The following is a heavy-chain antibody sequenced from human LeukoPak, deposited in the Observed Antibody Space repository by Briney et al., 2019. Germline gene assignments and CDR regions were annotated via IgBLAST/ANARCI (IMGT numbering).Heavy chain of an antibody. Sequence: ASVKVSCKASGYIFNSYGISWVRQAPGQGLEWMGWVSAYNGHTNYVQKFQGRVTMTTDTSTSTASMELRRLRSDDTAVYYCVRVIPQKWELPGKWFDPWGQGTLVTVSS. CDR3: VRVIPQKWELPGKWFDP. J-gene: IGHJ5*02. CDR1: GYIFNSYG. D-gene: IGHD1-26*01. CDR2: VSAYNGHT. V-gene: IGHV1-18*01.